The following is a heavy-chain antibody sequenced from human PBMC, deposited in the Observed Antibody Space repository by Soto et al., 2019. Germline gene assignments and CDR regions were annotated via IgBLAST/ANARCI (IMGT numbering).Heavy chain of an antibody. CDR1: GGSITSGGSY. Sequence: QVQLQESGPVLVKPSQTLSLTCTLSGGSITSGGSYWTGIRHHPGKGLEWIGYIYYSGSTYYNPSLKGRVTISVDTSKNQFSLKLSSVTAADTAVYYCAREPSIWGPGTLVTVSS. J-gene: IGHJ4*02. CDR3: AREPSI. V-gene: IGHV4-31*03. CDR2: IYYSGST.